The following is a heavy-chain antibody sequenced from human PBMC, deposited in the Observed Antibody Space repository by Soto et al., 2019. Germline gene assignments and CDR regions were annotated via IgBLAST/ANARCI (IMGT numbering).Heavy chain of an antibody. CDR1: GGSISSSSYY. V-gene: IGHV4-39*01. CDR3: ARSLRGYYDSSGYYYDY. CDR2: IYYSGST. D-gene: IGHD3-22*01. Sequence: SETLSLTCTVSGGSISSSSYYWGWIRQPPGKGLEWIGSIYYSGSTYYNPSLKSRVTISVDTSKNQFSLKLGSVTAADTAVYYCARSLRGYYDSSGYYYDYWGQGTLVTVSS. J-gene: IGHJ4*02.